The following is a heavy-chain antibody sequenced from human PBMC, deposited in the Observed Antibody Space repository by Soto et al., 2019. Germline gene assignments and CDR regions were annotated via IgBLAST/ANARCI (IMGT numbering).Heavy chain of an antibody. V-gene: IGHV3-53*01. Sequence: PGGSLRLSCVASGLTVSHNYMAWVRQAPEMGLEWVSILYTEGTTYYADSVKGRFTISRDSSKNTLFLQMDSLRAEDTAVYYCRRPRPSGENYGMDVWGQGTTVTVSS. CDR2: LYTEGTT. D-gene: IGHD3-16*01. CDR1: GLTVSHNY. CDR3: RRPRPSGENYGMDV. J-gene: IGHJ6*02.